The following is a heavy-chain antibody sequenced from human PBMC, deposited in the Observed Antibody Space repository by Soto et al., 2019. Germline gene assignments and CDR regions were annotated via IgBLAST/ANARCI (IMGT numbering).Heavy chain of an antibody. CDR2: IWYDGSNK. J-gene: IGHJ4*02. CDR3: ARAGGGYYDSSGYYYSDY. Sequence: GGSLRLSCAASGFTFSSYGMHWVRQAPGKGLEWVAVIWYDGSNKYYADSVKGRFTISRDNSKNTLYLQMNSLRAEDTAVYYCARAGGGYYDSSGYYYSDYWGQGTLVTVSS. CDR1: GFTFSSYG. D-gene: IGHD3-22*01. V-gene: IGHV3-33*01.